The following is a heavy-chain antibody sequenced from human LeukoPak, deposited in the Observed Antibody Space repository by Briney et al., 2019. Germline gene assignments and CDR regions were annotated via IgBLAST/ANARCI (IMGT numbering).Heavy chain of an antibody. CDR1: GFTFSSYA. D-gene: IGHD6-19*01. CDR3: AKDPSAIAMTGLFDY. CDR2: ISGSSGGT. J-gene: IGHJ4*02. V-gene: IGHV3-23*01. Sequence: GGSLRLSCAASGFTFSSYAMRWVRQAPGKGLEWVSAISGSSGGTYYADSVKGRFTISRDNSKNTLYLQMNSLRAEDTAVYYCAKDPSAIAMTGLFDYWGQGTLVTVSS.